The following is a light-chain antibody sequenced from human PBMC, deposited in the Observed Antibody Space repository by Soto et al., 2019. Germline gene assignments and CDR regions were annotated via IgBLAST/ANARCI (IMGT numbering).Light chain of an antibody. V-gene: IGKV3-20*01. CDR2: GAS. J-gene: IGKJ5*01. CDR3: QQYGSSPLIT. CDR1: QSVSSSY. Sequence: EIVFTQSPGTLSLSPGEGATLSCRASQSVSSSYLAWYQQKPGQAPRLLIYGASSRATGIPDRFSGSGSGTDFTLTISRLXPEDFAVYYCQQYGSSPLITFGQGTRLEIK.